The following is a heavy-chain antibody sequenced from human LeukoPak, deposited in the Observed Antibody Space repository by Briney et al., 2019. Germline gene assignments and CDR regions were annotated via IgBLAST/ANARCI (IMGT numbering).Heavy chain of an antibody. CDR2: INPNSADT. J-gene: IGHJ4*02. Sequence: ASVKVSCKASGYSFTGYYMHWVRQPPGQGLEWMGWINPNSADTGYAQKFQGRVTMTRDMSISTIYMELTRLRSDDTALYYCARWDGYSSSPDYWGQGTLVTVSS. D-gene: IGHD6-13*01. CDR1: GYSFTGYY. V-gene: IGHV1-2*02. CDR3: ARWDGYSSSPDY.